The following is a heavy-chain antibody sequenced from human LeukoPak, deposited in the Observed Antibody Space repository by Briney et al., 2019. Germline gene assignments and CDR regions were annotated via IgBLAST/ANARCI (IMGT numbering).Heavy chain of an antibody. CDR3: ARRSGSYLSFLY. V-gene: IGHV1-69*13. Sequence: SVKVSCKAPGGTFSSYAISWVRQAPGQGLEWMGGIIPIFGTANYAQKFQGRVTITADESTSTAYMELSSLRSEDTAVYYCARRSGSYLSFLYWGQGTLVTVSS. CDR1: GGTFSSYA. J-gene: IGHJ4*02. CDR2: IIPIFGTA. D-gene: IGHD1-26*01.